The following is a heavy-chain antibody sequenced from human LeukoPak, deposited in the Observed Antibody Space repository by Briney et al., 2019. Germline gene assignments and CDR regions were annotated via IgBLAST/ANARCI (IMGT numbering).Heavy chain of an antibody. CDR1: GDSVSSNSAV. V-gene: IGHV6-1*01. CDR3: ARNPAGMGFDQ. D-gene: IGHD1-14*01. Sequence: SPTLPLTCAISGDSVSSNSAVWNWIRQSPSRGLEWLGRTYYRSKWYNDYAVSVKSRITINADTSKNQFSLQLNAVTPDDTAVYYCARNPAGMGFDQWGQGTVASVSS. CDR2: TYYRSKWYN. J-gene: IGHJ4*01.